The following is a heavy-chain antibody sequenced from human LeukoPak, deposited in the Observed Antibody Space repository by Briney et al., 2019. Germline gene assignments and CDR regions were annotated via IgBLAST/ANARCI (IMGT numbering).Heavy chain of an antibody. D-gene: IGHD3-10*01. J-gene: IGHJ5*01. CDR3: ARGKTYYGSGSSKNWFDS. CDR2: INHSGST. V-gene: IGHV4-34*01. Sequence: SETLSLTCAVYGGSFSGYYWSWIRQPPGKGLEWIGEINHSGSTNYNPSLKSRVTISVDTSKNQFSLKLSSVTAADTAVYYCARGKTYYGSGSSKNWFDSWGQGTLVTVSS. CDR1: GGSFSGYY.